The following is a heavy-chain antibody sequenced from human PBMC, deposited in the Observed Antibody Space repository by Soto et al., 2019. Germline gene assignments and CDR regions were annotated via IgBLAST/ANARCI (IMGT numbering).Heavy chain of an antibody. J-gene: IGHJ4*02. CDR3: TTESTYYYGSGAPDY. CDR2: IKSKTDGGTT. Sequence: GGSLRLSCAASGFTFSNAWMSWARQAPGKGLEWVGRIKSKTDGGTTDYAAPVKGRFTISRDDSKNTLYLQMNSLKTEDTAVYYCTTESTYYYGSGAPDYWGQGTLVTVS. V-gene: IGHV3-15*01. CDR1: GFTFSNAW. D-gene: IGHD3-10*01.